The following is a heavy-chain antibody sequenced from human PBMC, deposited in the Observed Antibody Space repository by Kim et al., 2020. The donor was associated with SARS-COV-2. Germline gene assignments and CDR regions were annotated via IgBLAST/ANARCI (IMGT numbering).Heavy chain of an antibody. D-gene: IGHD2-15*01. Sequence: GGSLRLSCAASGFTFSSYAMHWVRQAPGKGLEWVAVISYDGSNKYYADSVKGRFTISRDNSKNTLYLQMNSLRAEDTAVYYCAREKDCSGGSCYSYYYYGMDVWGQGTTVTVSS. J-gene: IGHJ6*02. V-gene: IGHV3-30-3*01. CDR2: ISYDGSNK. CDR1: GFTFSSYA. CDR3: AREKDCSGGSCYSYYYYGMDV.